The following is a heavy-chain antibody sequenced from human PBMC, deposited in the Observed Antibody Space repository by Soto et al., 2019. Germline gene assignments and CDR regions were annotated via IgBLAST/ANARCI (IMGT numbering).Heavy chain of an antibody. CDR1: GFTFSNFG. Sequence: GGSLRLSCAASGFTFSNFGMHWVRQAPGKGLEWVAVIWFDGSNKYYADSVTGRFTISRDNSKYTVYLQMNSLRAEDTAVYYCARDRIAAAGNIDYWGQGTLVTVSS. D-gene: IGHD6-13*01. V-gene: IGHV3-33*01. J-gene: IGHJ4*02. CDR3: ARDRIAAAGNIDY. CDR2: IWFDGSNK.